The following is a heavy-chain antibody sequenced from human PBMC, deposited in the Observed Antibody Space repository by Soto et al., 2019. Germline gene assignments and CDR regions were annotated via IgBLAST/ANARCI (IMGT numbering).Heavy chain of an antibody. CDR2: ISGSGGST. Sequence: GGSLRLSCAASGFTFSSYAMSWVRQAPGKGLEWVSAISGSGGSTYYADSVKGRFTISRDNSKNTLYLQMNSLRAEDTAVYYCAKGDLYDILTGYYYYYYMDVWGKGTTVTVSS. CDR3: AKGDLYDILTGYYYYYYMDV. V-gene: IGHV3-23*01. CDR1: GFTFSSYA. D-gene: IGHD3-9*01. J-gene: IGHJ6*03.